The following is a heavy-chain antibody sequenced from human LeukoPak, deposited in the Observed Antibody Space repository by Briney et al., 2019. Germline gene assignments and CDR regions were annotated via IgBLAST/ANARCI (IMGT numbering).Heavy chain of an antibody. D-gene: IGHD4/OR15-4a*01. CDR3: ARDSPNYDAFDI. V-gene: IGHV3-21*01. Sequence: GGSLRLSCAASGFTFSKYSMNWVRQAPGKGLEWVSSISGSSSYIYYADSVKGRFTISRDNAKNSLYLQMNSLRAEDTAVYYCARDSPNYDAFDIWGQGTMVTVSS. CDR2: ISGSSSYI. J-gene: IGHJ3*02. CDR1: GFTFSKYS.